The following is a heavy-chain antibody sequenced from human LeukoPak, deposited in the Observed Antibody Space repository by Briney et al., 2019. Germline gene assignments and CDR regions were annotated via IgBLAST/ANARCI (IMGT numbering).Heavy chain of an antibody. Sequence: GGSLRLSCAASGFTFSSYWMHWVRQAPGKGLVWVSRINSDGSSTSYADSVKGRFTISRDNAKNTLYLQMNSLRAEDTAVYYCARERRATTDLDAFDIWGQGTMVTVSS. V-gene: IGHV3-74*01. CDR1: GFTFSSYW. CDR2: INSDGSST. CDR3: ARERRATTDLDAFDI. J-gene: IGHJ3*02. D-gene: IGHD1-26*01.